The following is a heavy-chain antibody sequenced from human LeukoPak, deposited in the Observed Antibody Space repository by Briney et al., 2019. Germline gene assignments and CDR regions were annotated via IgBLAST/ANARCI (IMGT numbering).Heavy chain of an antibody. V-gene: IGHV3-15*01. J-gene: IGHJ6*02. CDR1: GFTFSNAW. Sequence: GGSLRLSCAASGFTFSNAWMSWVRQAPGKGLEWVGRIKSKTDGGTTDYAAPVKGRFTISRDDSKNTLYLQMNSLKTEDTAVYYCTTGKSHAYYYYYYGMDVWGQGTTVTVSS. CDR3: TTGKSHAYYYYYYGMDV. CDR2: IKSKTDGGTT.